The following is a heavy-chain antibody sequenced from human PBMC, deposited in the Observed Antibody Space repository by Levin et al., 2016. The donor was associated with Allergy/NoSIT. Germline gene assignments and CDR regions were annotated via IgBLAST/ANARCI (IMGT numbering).Heavy chain of an antibody. V-gene: IGHV3-30*18. CDR3: ANGTPRGRWLQYPLMGY. CDR2: ISYDGSNK. Sequence: VRQMPGKGLEWVAVISYDGSNKYYADSVKGRFTISRDNSKNTLYLQMNSLRAEDTAVYYCANGTPRGRWLQYPLMGYWGQGTLVTVSS. D-gene: IGHD5-24*01. J-gene: IGHJ4*02.